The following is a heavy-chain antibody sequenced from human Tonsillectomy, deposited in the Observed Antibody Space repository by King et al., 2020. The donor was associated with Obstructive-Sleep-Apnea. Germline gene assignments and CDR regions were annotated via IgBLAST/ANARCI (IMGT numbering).Heavy chain of an antibody. CDR2: IYACGKT. J-gene: IGHJ4*02. Sequence: VQLVESGGGLVQPGGSLRLSCAASGFTVSSSYMSWVRQAPGRGLEWVAVIYACGKTYYVDSVRGRFTISRDNSKNTLYLQMNRLRAEDSAVYYCATVPTYFFNYWGRGILVTVSS. CDR1: GFTVSSSY. CDR3: ATVPTYFFNY. V-gene: IGHV3-66*01.